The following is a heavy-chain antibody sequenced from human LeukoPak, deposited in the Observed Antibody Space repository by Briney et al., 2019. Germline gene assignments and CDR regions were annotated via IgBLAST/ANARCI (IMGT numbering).Heavy chain of an antibody. V-gene: IGHV3-74*01. CDR3: ARVALEYYDILTGYYPNYYYYYMDV. Sequence: GGSLRLSCAASGFTFSSYWMHWVRQAPGKGLVWVSRINSDGSSTSYADSVKGRFTISRDNAKNTLYLQMNGLRAEDTAVYYCARVALEYYDILTGYYPNYYYYYMDVWGKGTTVTVSS. CDR1: GFTFSSYW. J-gene: IGHJ6*03. D-gene: IGHD3-9*01. CDR2: INSDGSST.